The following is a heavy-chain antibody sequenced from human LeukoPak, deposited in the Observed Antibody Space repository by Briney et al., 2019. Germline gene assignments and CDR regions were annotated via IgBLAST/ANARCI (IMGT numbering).Heavy chain of an antibody. CDR3: ARMTTGHDY. D-gene: IGHD4-17*01. Sequence: SETLSLTCGVSGTSFTSYYWSWIRQNPGKGLEWIGEVNHSGYTNMNPSLKSRVTISVDTSKNQFSLMMTSVTAADTAVYFCARMTTGHDYWGQGTLVTVFS. CDR1: GTSFTSYY. J-gene: IGHJ4*02. V-gene: IGHV4-34*01. CDR2: VNHSGYT.